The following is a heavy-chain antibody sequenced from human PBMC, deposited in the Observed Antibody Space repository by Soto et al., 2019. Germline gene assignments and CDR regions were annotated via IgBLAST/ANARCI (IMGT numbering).Heavy chain of an antibody. CDR3: ARAPYSASTIGDYYYYYGMDV. CDR1: GGSVTSYH. J-gene: IGHJ6*02. Sequence: SETLSLTCVVSGGSVTSYHWSWIRQPAGKGLEWIGRIYTSGSTNYNPSLKSRVTMSVDTSKNQFSLKLSSVTAADTAVYYCARAPYSASTIGDYYYYYGMDVWGQGTTVTVSS. V-gene: IGHV4-4*07. D-gene: IGHD3-16*01. CDR2: IYTSGST.